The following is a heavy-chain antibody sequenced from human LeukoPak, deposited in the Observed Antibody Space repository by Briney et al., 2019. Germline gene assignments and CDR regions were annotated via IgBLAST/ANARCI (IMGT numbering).Heavy chain of an antibody. V-gene: IGHV4-34*01. D-gene: IGHD2-2*01. CDR2: INHSGST. J-gene: IGHJ5*02. Sequence: PSETLSLTCAVYGGSFSGYYWSWIRQPPGKGLEWIGEINHSGSTNYNPSLKSRVTISVDTSKNQFSLKLSSVTAADTAVYYCARGPSYVVPAAPAGWFDPWGQGTLVTVSS. CDR1: GGSFSGYY. CDR3: ARGPSYVVPAAPAGWFDP.